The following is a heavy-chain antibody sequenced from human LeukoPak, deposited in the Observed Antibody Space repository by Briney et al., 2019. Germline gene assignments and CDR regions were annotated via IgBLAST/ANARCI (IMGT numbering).Heavy chain of an antibody. Sequence: HTGRSLRLSCAASGFTFDDYAMHWVRQAPGKGLEWVSGISWNSGSIAYADSVKGRFTISRDNAKNSLFLQMNGLRAEDTALYYCAKDIAAAGTGAFDIWGQGTMVTVSS. J-gene: IGHJ3*02. D-gene: IGHD6-13*01. CDR1: GFTFDDYA. CDR3: AKDIAAAGTGAFDI. V-gene: IGHV3-9*01. CDR2: ISWNSGSI.